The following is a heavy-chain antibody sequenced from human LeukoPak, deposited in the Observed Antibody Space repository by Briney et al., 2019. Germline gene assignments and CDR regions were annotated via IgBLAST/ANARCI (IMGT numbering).Heavy chain of an antibody. CDR1: GFTFGNCW. J-gene: IGHJ4*02. CDR2: IRGDGIIT. V-gene: IGHV3-74*01. CDR3: AREVEGFDY. Sequence: GGSLRLSCAASGFTFGNCWMHWVRQAPGSGPVWVSHIRGDGIITNYADSVKGRFTISRDNAKNTLYLQMNSLRAEDTAVYYCAREVEGFDYWGQGTLVTVSS.